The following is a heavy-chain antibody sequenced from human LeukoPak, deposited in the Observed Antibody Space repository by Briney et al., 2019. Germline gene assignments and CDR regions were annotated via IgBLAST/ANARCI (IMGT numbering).Heavy chain of an antibody. CDR1: GYTFTGYY. Sequence: ASVKVSCKASGYTFTGYYMHWVRQAPGQGLEWMGWINPNSGGTNYAQKFQGRVTITADKSTSTAYMELSSLRSEDTAVYYCASPYCSGGSCYPYGAFDTWGQGTMVTVSS. V-gene: IGHV1-2*02. CDR2: INPNSGGT. J-gene: IGHJ3*02. D-gene: IGHD2-15*01. CDR3: ASPYCSGGSCYPYGAFDT.